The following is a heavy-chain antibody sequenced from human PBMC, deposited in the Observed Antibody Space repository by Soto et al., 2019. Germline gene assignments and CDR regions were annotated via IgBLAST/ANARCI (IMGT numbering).Heavy chain of an antibody. Sequence: GESLKISCKGSGYTFPSYWIGWVRQMPGKGLEWMGIIYPGDSDARYSPSFQGQVTISVDMSISTAYLHLSSLKASDTAMYYCARQGPLLGCCESTGCHYDYWGQGTLVTSPQ. CDR3: ARQGPLLGCCESTGCHYDY. V-gene: IGHV5-51*01. D-gene: IGHD2-2*01. J-gene: IGHJ4*02. CDR1: GYTFPSYW. CDR2: IYPGDSDA.